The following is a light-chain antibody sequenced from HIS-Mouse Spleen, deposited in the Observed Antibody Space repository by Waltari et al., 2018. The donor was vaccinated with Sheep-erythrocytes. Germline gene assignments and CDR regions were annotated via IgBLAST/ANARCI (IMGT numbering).Light chain of an antibody. CDR3: YSTDSSGNHRV. Sequence: SYELTQPPSVSVSPGQTARITCSGAALPQHYAYWYQQKSGQAPVLVIYEDSKRPSGIPERFSGSSSGTMATLTISGAQVEDEADYYCYSTDSSGNHRVFGTGTKVTVL. V-gene: IGLV3-10*01. CDR2: EDS. CDR1: ALPQHY. J-gene: IGLJ1*01.